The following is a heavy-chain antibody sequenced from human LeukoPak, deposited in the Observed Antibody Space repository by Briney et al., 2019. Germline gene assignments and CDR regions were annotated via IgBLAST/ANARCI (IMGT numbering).Heavy chain of an antibody. Sequence: PGGSLRLSCAASGITFSSYAMSWVRQAPGKGLEWVSAISASGGSTYYADSVKGRFTTSRDNSKNTVYLQMNSLRAEDTAIYYCAPNWNLDYWGQGSLVTVSS. J-gene: IGHJ4*02. CDR2: ISASGGST. CDR1: GITFSSYA. V-gene: IGHV3-23*01. CDR3: APNWNLDY. D-gene: IGHD1-1*01.